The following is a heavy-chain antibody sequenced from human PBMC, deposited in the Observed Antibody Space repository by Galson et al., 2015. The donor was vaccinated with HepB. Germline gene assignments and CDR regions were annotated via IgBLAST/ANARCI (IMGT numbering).Heavy chain of an antibody. J-gene: IGHJ4*02. CDR1: RYTFTEYY. Sequence: SVKVSCKASRYTFTEYYIHWVRQAPGQGLEWMGWIKPDSGATDYAQKFQGRVTMTRDTSIRTAYMELNSLRSDDTAVYYCARGPPYYYDFSGYYFHFWGQGTLVAGSS. CDR3: ARGPPYYYDFSGYYFHF. D-gene: IGHD3-22*01. V-gene: IGHV1-2*02. CDR2: IKPDSGAT.